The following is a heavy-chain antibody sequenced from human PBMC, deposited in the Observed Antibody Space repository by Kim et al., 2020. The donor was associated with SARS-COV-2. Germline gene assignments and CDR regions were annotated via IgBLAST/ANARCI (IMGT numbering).Heavy chain of an antibody. V-gene: IGHV4-39*07. CDR3: ARDCSGGSCYST. D-gene: IGHD2-15*01. Sequence: SETLSLTCTVSGGSISSSSYYWGWIRQPPGKGLEWIGSIYYSGSTYYNPSLKSRVTISVDTSKNQFSLKLSSVTAADTAVYYCARDCSGGSCYSTWGQGT. CDR1: GGSISSSSYY. J-gene: IGHJ5*02. CDR2: IYYSGST.